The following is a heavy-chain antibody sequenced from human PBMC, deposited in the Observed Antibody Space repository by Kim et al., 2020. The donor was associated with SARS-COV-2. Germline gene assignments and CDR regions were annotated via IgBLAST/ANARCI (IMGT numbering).Heavy chain of an antibody. J-gene: IGHJ6*02. Sequence: SETLSLTCAVYGGSFSGYYWSWIRQPPGKGLEWIGEINHSGSTNYNPSLKSRVTISVDTSKNQFSLKLSSVTAADTAVYYCARGPEYSSGWYSYYHYYGMDVWGQGTTVTVSS. CDR2: INHSGST. CDR3: ARGPEYSSGWYSYYHYYGMDV. CDR1: GGSFSGYY. V-gene: IGHV4-34*01. D-gene: IGHD6-19*01.